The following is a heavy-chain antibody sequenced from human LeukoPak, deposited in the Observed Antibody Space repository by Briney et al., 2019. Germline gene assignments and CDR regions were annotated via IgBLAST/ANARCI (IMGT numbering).Heavy chain of an antibody. CDR2: MNPNSGNT. CDR3: ARDIAVADNAV. J-gene: IGHJ3*01. CDR1: GYSFTNYD. Sequence: GASVKVSCKTSGYSFTNYDINWVRQATGQGLEWMGWMNPNSGNTGYAQKFQGRVTITRNTSITTAYMELSGLRSEDTAVYYCARDIAVADNAVWGQGTMVTVSS. V-gene: IGHV1-8*03. D-gene: IGHD6-19*01.